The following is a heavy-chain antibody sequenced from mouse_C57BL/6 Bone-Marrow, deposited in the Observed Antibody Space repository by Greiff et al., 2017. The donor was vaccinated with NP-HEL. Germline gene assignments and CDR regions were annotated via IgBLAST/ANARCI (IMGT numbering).Heavy chain of an antibody. Sequence: VQLKESGPVLVKPGASVKMSCKASGYTFTDYYMNWVKQSHGKSLEWIGVINPYNGGTSYNQKFKGKATLTVDKSSSTAYMELNSLTSEDSAVYYCAGIYDGYYVPFAYWGQGTLVTVSA. V-gene: IGHV1-19*01. CDR2: INPYNGGT. J-gene: IGHJ3*01. D-gene: IGHD2-3*01. CDR1: GYTFTDYY. CDR3: AGIYDGYYVPFAY.